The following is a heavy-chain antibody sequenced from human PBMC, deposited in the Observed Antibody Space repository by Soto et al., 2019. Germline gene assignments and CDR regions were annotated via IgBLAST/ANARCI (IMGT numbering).Heavy chain of an antibody. D-gene: IGHD6-13*01. Sequence: SGPTLVNPTQTLTLTCTFSGFSLTTSGMCVSWIRQPPGKALEWLALIDWDDNKYYSTSLKTRLTISKDTSKNQVVLTLTNIDPVDTATYYCVAADLIYHYGMDVWGQGTTVTVSS. J-gene: IGHJ6*02. V-gene: IGHV2-70*01. CDR2: IDWDDNK. CDR3: VAADLIYHYGMDV. CDR1: GFSLTTSGMC.